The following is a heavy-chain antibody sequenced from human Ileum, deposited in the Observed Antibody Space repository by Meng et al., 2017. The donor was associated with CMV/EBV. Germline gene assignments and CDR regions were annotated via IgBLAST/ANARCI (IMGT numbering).Heavy chain of an antibody. D-gene: IGHD1-26*01. CDR1: FTFSNYW. J-gene: IGHJ6*02. Sequence: FTFSNYWMHWVRQAPGKGLVSVSRINSDGGSTSYADSVKGRFTISRDNAKNTLYLQMNSPRAEDTAVYYCTRVGSTVGARYYYGMDVWGQGTTVTVSS. CDR3: TRVGSTVGARYYYGMDV. CDR2: INSDGGST. V-gene: IGHV3-74*01.